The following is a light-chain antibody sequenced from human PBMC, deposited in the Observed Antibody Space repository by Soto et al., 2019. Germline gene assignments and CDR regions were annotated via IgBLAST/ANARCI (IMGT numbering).Light chain of an antibody. CDR2: DVT. Sequence: QSVLTQPRSVSGSPGQSVTISYTGTSSDVGGYDYVSWYQQHPGKAPKFMIYDVTKRPSGVPDRFSGSKSGNTASLTISGLQAEDEADYYCCSYAGIYSWVFGGGTQLTVL. CDR3: CSYAGIYSWV. V-gene: IGLV2-11*01. CDR1: SSDVGGYDY. J-gene: IGLJ7*01.